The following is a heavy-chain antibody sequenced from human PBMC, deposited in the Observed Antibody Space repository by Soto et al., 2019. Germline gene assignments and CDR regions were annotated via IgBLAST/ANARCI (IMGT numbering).Heavy chain of an antibody. J-gene: IGHJ5*02. Sequence: GASVKVSCKASGYTFTSYGISWVRQAPGQGLEWMGWISAYNGNTNYAQKLQGRVTMTTDTSTSTAYMELRSLRSDDTAVYYCARDANQLLYYWKPNWFDPWGQGTLVTVSS. D-gene: IGHD2-2*02. V-gene: IGHV1-18*01. CDR1: GYTFTSYG. CDR2: ISAYNGNT. CDR3: ARDANQLLYYWKPNWFDP.